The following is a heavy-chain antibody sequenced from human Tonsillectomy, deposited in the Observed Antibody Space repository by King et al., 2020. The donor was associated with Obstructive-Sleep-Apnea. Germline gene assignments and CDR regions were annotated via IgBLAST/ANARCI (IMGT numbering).Heavy chain of an antibody. CDR3: AREHSGQKADY. V-gene: IGHV4-39*07. CDR1: GDSVNSNNYY. J-gene: IGHJ4*02. CDR2: IYYSGST. Sequence: QLQESGPGLVKPSETLSLTCTVSGDSVNSNNYYWGWIRQPPGKGLGWIGSIYYSGSTFYNPSLKSRVTISPDTSKNQFSLKLSSVTAADTAIYYCAREHSGQKADYWGQGTLVTVSS. D-gene: IGHD5-12*01.